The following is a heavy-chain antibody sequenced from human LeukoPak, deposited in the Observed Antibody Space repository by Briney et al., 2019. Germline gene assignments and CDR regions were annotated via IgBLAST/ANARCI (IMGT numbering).Heavy chain of an antibody. CDR2: IIPIFGTA. V-gene: IGHV1-69*13. CDR1: GYTFTSLV. J-gene: IGHJ4*02. Sequence: ASVKVSCKASGYTFTSLVINWVRQAPGQGLEWMGGIIPIFGTANYAQKFQGRVTITADESTSTAYMELSSLRSEDTAVYYCARAQVRIGEYYFDYWGQGTLVTVSS. CDR3: ARAQVRIGEYYFDY. D-gene: IGHD3-10*01.